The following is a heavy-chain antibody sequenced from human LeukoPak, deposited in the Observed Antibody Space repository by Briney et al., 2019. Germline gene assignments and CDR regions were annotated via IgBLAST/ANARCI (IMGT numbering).Heavy chain of an antibody. J-gene: IGHJ4*02. CDR3: ARARYSGYDLVSVEDY. CDR2: INHSGST. CDR1: GGSFSGYY. Sequence: PSETLSLTCAVYGGSFSGYYWSWIRQPPGKGLEWIGEINHSGSTNYNPSLKSRVTISVDTSKNQFSLKLSSVTAADTAVYYCARARYSGYDLVSVEDYWGQGTLVTVSS. D-gene: IGHD5-12*01. V-gene: IGHV4-34*01.